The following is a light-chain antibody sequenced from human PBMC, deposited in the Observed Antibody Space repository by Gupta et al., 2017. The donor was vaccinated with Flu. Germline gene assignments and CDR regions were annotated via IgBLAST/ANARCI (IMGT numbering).Light chain of an antibody. Sequence: SSGSPERFSGSNSGNTATLTISRAKGEDEADYYCQVWDTSAYVFGTGTRVTVL. J-gene: IGLJ1*01. V-gene: IGLV3-9*01. CDR3: QVWDTSAYV.